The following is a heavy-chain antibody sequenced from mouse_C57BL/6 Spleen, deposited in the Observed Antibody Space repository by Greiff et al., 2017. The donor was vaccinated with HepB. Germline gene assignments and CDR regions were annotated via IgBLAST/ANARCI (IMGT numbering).Heavy chain of an antibody. Sequence: VQLQQSGPELVKPGASVKISCKASGYAFSSSWMNWVKQRPGKGLEWIGRIYPGDGDTNYNGKFKGKATLTADKSSSTAYMQLSSLTSEDSAVYFCARSPYSNYGDYAMDYWGQGTSVTVSS. D-gene: IGHD2-5*01. CDR1: GYAFSSSW. CDR2: IYPGDGDT. J-gene: IGHJ4*01. V-gene: IGHV1-82*01. CDR3: ARSPYSNYGDYAMDY.